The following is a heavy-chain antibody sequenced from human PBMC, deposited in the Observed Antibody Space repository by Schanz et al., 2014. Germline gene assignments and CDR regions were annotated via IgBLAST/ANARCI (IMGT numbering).Heavy chain of an antibody. Sequence: EGQLAESGGGLVQPGGSLRLSCEASGFDFNSYSMNWVRQVPGKGLEWVSSISSSGSYIHYADSVKGRFTISRDNSKNTLYLQMNTLRAEDTAVYYCARDLEGYDGGGGGFDPWGQGTLVTVSS. CDR2: ISSSGSYI. D-gene: IGHD2-21*01. J-gene: IGHJ5*02. CDR1: GFDFNSYS. V-gene: IGHV3-21*01. CDR3: ARDLEGYDGGGGGFDP.